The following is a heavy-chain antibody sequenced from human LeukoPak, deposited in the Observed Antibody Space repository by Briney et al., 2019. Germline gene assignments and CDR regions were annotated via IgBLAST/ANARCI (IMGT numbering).Heavy chain of an antibody. J-gene: IGHJ4*02. CDR2: IIPIFGTA. CDR3: ARDRYYGSGSSIFDY. CDR1: GGTFSSYA. V-gene: IGHV1-69*06. D-gene: IGHD3-10*01. Sequence: SVKVSCKASGGTFSSYAISWVRQAPGQGLEWMGGIIPIFGTANYAQKFQGRVTITADKSTSTAYMELSSLRSEDTAVYYCARDRYYGSGSSIFDYWGQGTLVTVSS.